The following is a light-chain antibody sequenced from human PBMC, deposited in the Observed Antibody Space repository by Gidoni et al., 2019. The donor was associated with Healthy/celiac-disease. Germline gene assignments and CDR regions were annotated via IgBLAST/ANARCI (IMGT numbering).Light chain of an antibody. Sequence: ELVLTQSPGTLSLSPGERATLSCRASQSLSSHSLAWYQQKPGQAPRLLTYGASNRATGIPDRFSGSGSGTDFTLIITRLEPEDFALYYCQQYGGSPLTFGGGTKIE. CDR3: QQYGGSPLT. CDR1: QSLSSHS. J-gene: IGKJ4*01. CDR2: GAS. V-gene: IGKV3-20*01.